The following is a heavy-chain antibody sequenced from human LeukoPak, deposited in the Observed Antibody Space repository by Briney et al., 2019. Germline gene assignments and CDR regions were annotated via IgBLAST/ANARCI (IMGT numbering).Heavy chain of an antibody. V-gene: IGHV1-2*02. CDR2: INPNSGGT. Sequence: ASVKVSCKASGYTFIGYYMHWVRQAPGQGLEWMGWINPNSGGTNYAQKFQGSVTMTRDTSINTAYMDLSSDDKAVYYCARGAGGFGEFDFDSWGQGTLVTVSS. CDR3: ARGAGGFGEFDFDS. J-gene: IGHJ4*02. D-gene: IGHD3-10*01. CDR1: GYTFIGYY.